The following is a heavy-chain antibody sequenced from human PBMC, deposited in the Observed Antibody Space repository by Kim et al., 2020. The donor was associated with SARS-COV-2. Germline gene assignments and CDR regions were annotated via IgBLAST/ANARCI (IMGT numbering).Heavy chain of an antibody. CDR3: ARVLAVADYYYYYGMDV. Sequence: ASVKVSCKASGYTFTSYYMHWVRQAPGQGLEWMGIINPSGGSTSYAQKFRGRVTMTRDMSTSTVYMELSSLRSEDTAVYYCARVLAVADYYYYYGMDVWGQGTTVTVSS. D-gene: IGHD6-19*01. J-gene: IGHJ6*02. CDR1: GYTFTSYY. V-gene: IGHV1-46*01. CDR2: INPSGGST.